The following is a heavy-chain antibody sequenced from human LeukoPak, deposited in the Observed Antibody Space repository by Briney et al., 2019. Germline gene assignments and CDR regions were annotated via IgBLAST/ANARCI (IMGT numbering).Heavy chain of an antibody. J-gene: IGHJ4*02. D-gene: IGHD3-3*01. CDR2: IYYSGST. V-gene: IGHV4-59*01. CDR1: GGSISSYY. Sequence: PSETLSLTCTVSGGSISSYYWSWIRQPPGKGLEWIGYIYYSGSTNYNPSLKSRVIISVDTSKNQFSLKLSSVTAADTAVYYCASLDFWSSYFDYWGQGTLVTVSS. CDR3: ASLDFWSSYFDY.